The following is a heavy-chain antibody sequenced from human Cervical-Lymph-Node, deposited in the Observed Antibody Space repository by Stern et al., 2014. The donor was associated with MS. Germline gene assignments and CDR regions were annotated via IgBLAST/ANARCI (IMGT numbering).Heavy chain of an antibody. CDR3: ARGYCTGAICYPFDY. D-gene: IGHD2-8*02. J-gene: IGHJ4*02. CDR1: GYTFAGYY. Sequence: QVQLVQSGADVKKPGASVKVSCKASGYTFAGYYMHWVRQAPGQGLEWMGWINPNSGGTNYAQKFQGRVTMTRDTSISTAYLEPSRLRSDDTAVFYCARGYCTGAICYPFDYWGQGPLVTVPS. V-gene: IGHV1-2*02. CDR2: INPNSGGT.